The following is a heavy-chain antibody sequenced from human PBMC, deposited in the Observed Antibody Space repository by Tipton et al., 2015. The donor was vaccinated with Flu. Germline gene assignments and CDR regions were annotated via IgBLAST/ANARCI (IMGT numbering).Heavy chain of an antibody. V-gene: IGHV1-69*01. CDR1: GGTFSSYA. J-gene: IGHJ6*02. D-gene: IGHD2-2*01. Sequence: QLVQSGAEVKKPGSSVKVSCEASGGTFSSYAISWVRQAPGQGLEWMGGIIPIFGTANYAQKFQGRVTITADESTSTAYMELSSLRSEDTAVYYCARDRIHCSSTSCYRATGMAVWGQGTPVTVSS. CDR2: IIPIFGTA. CDR3: ARDRIHCSSTSCYRATGMAV.